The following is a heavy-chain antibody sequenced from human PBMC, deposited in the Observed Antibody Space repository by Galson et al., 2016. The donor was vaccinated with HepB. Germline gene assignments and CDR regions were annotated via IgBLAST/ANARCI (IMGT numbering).Heavy chain of an antibody. CDR1: GFIFSNYA. D-gene: IGHD3-10*01. CDR2: VSYDGNTK. V-gene: IGHV3-30-3*01. J-gene: IGHJ4*02. Sequence: SLRLSCAASGFIFSNYAMHWVRQAPGKGLEWVGVVSYDGNTKWYEGSVMGRFTISRDNSKNTLFLQMSSLRAEDTAVYYCARSQWFGELFYFDSWGQGTLVTVSS. CDR3: ARSQWFGELFYFDS.